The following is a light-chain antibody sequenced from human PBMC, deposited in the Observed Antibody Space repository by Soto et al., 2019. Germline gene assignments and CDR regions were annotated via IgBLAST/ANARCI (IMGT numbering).Light chain of an antibody. CDR2: AAS. CDR1: QSVSIY. Sequence: DIQMTQSPFSLSGSVGDTVAITCRASQSVSIYLNSYQQKPGKSPKLLIYAASTLQTGVPSRFSGSGSGTDFTLTLSSLQPEDFATYYCQQSYSPSLTFGGGTKVEIK. CDR3: QQSYSPSLT. J-gene: IGKJ4*01. V-gene: IGKV1-39*01.